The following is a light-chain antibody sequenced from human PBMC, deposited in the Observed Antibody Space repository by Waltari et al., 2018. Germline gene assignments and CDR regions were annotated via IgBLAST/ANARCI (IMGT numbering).Light chain of an antibody. J-gene: IGKJ3*01. CDR3: QQAKSFPIS. CDR2: AAS. Sequence: DIQMPQSPSSGSGTLGDRVAITCRASQDISNRLAWYQQKPGKAPNLLLYAASSLQSGVPSRCSGSGSGTDFTLTISSLQPEDFATYYCQQAKSFPISFGPGTKVEIK. CDR1: QDISNR. V-gene: IGKV1-12*01.